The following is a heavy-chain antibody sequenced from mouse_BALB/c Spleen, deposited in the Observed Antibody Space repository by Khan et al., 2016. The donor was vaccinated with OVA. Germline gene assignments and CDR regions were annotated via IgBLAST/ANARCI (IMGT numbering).Heavy chain of an antibody. Sequence: EVELVESGPGLVKPSQSLSLTCTVTGYSITSDYAWNWIRQFPGNKLEWMGYISSSGRTTYNPSLKSRSAITRDTAKDHVFMQLKAVTSEETATYYCASELGRYYALDYWGQGTSVTVSS. J-gene: IGHJ4*01. CDR2: ISSSGRT. CDR3: ASELGRYYALDY. CDR1: GYSITSDYA. V-gene: IGHV3-2*02. D-gene: IGHD4-1*01.